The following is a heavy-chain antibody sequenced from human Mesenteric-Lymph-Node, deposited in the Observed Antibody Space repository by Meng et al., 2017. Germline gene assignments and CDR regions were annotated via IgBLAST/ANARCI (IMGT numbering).Heavy chain of an antibody. V-gene: IGHV3-74*01. CDR1: GFTFKNYP. CDR2: IIREGDTT. Sequence: EALKISCAASGFTFKNYPMHWVRQAPGKAPVCVARIIREGDTTVYADSVKGRFTISRDNAKNALYLQMHSLRVEDTAVYYCARQLFNSGGNSHDAFDIWGQGTMVTVSS. D-gene: IGHD1-1*01. J-gene: IGHJ3*02. CDR3: ARQLFNSGGNSHDAFDI.